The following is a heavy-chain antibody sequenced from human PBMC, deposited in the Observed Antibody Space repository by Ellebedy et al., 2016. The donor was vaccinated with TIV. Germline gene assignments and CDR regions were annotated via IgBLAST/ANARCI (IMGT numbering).Heavy chain of an antibody. CDR2: IKEDGSEK. V-gene: IGHV3-7*03. CDR3: ARERDNSGRYIYDAFDL. J-gene: IGHJ3*01. CDR1: GFTFSSYW. Sequence: GESLKISXAASGFTFSSYWMTWVRQAPGKGPEWVANIKEDGSEKHYVDSVKGRFTISRDNAKNSLFLQMNSLRAEDTAVYYCARERDNSGRYIYDAFDLWGQGTMVTVSS. D-gene: IGHD6-19*01.